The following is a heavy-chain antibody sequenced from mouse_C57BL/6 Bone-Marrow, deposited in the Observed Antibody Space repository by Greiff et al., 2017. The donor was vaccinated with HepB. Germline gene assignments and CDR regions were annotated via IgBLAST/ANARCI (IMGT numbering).Heavy chain of an antibody. Sequence: EVKLVESGGGLVKPGGSLKLSCAASGFTFSSYAMSWVRQTPEKRLEWVATISDGGSYTYYPDNVKGRFTISRDNAKNNLYLHMSHLKSEDTAMYYCARGGRAFDYWGQGTTLTVSS. CDR2: ISDGGSYT. CDR3: ARGGRAFDY. V-gene: IGHV5-4*03. J-gene: IGHJ2*01. CDR1: GFTFSSYA.